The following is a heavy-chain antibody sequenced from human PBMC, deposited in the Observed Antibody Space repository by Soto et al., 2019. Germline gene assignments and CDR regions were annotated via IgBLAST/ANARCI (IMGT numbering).Heavy chain of an antibody. CDR3: ARGMTPPGAPAWYYFDS. D-gene: IGHD2-8*02. Sequence: PSETLSLTCTFSGASITSSSYWSWIRQPAGKGLEWIGRFSLSGTTNYNPSLRSRVTMSADVSKDQFSLRLTSVTAADTALYYCARGMTPPGAPAWYYFDSWGQGTLVTVSS. CDR1: GASITSSSY. CDR2: FSLSGTT. V-gene: IGHV4-4*07. J-gene: IGHJ4*02.